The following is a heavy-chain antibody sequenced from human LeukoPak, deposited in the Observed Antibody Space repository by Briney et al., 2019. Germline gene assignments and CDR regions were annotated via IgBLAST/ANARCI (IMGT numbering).Heavy chain of an antibody. D-gene: IGHD3-22*01. Sequence: PGGSLRLSCAASGFTFSSYSMNWVRQAPGKGLEWVSSISSSSSYIYYADSVKGRFTISRDNAKNSLYLQMNSLRAEDTAVYYCARDPPSYYDSGAFAYWGQGTLVTVSS. V-gene: IGHV3-21*01. J-gene: IGHJ4*02. CDR2: ISSSSSYI. CDR3: ARDPPSYYDSGAFAY. CDR1: GFTFSSYS.